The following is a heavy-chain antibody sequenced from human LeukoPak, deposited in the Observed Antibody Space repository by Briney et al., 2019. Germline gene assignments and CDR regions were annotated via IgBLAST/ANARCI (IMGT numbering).Heavy chain of an antibody. Sequence: SETLSLTCAVYGGSFSGYYWSWIRQPPGKGLEWIGEINHSGSTNYNPSLKSRVTISVDTSKNQFSLKLSSVTAADTAVYYCARAPPVDMIAAAASNWFDPWGRGTLVTVSS. D-gene: IGHD6-13*01. J-gene: IGHJ5*02. CDR3: ARAPPVDMIAAAASNWFDP. CDR1: GGSFSGYY. CDR2: INHSGST. V-gene: IGHV4-34*01.